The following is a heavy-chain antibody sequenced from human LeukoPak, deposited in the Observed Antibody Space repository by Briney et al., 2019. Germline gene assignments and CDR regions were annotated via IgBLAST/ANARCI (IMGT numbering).Heavy chain of an antibody. D-gene: IGHD1-26*01. CDR3: ATSGGYGLIDY. J-gene: IGHJ4*02. CDR1: GASISGTAYY. CDR2: IYYSGST. Sequence: SETLSLTCTVSGASISGTAYYWGWVRQPPRKGLEWIGNIYYSGSTYYNASLQSRVTISIDTSKNQFSLRLSSVTAADTAMYFCATSGGYGLIDYWGQGTLVTVSS. V-gene: IGHV4-39*01.